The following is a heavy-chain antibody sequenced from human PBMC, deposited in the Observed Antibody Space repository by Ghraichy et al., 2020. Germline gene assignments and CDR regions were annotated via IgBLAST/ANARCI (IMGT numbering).Heavy chain of an antibody. CDR1: GGSFSGYY. D-gene: IGHD3-3*01. CDR3: AREEYDFWSGLNPQRNGMDV. Sequence: SETLSLTCAVYGGSFSGYYWSWIRQPPGKGLEWIGEINHSGSTNYNPSLKSRVTISVDTSKNQFSLKLSSVTAADTAVYYCAREEYDFWSGLNPQRNGMDVWGQGTTVTVSS. V-gene: IGHV4-34*01. CDR2: INHSGST. J-gene: IGHJ6*02.